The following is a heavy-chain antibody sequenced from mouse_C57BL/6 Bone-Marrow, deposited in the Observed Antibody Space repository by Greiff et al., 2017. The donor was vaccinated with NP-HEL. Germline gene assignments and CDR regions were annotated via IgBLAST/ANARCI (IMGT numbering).Heavy chain of an antibody. D-gene: IGHD4-1*01. J-gene: IGHJ2*01. CDR3: TTTGDFDY. V-gene: IGHV14-4*01. CDR2: IDPENGDT. CDR1: GFNIKDDY. Sequence: EVHLVESGAELVRPGASVKLSCTASGFNIKDDYMHWVKQRPEQGLEWIGWIDPENGDTEYASKFQGKATITADTSSNTAYLQLSSLTSEDTAVYYCTTTGDFDYWGQGTTLTVSS.